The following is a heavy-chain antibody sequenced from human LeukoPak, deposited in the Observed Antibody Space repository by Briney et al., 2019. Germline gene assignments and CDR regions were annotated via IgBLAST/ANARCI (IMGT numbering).Heavy chain of an antibody. CDR1: GGSISSDNYY. CDR3: ARDYTYYYGSGRNGNWLDP. V-gene: IGHV4-61*02. J-gene: IGHJ5*02. D-gene: IGHD3-10*01. CDR2: IYSSGST. Sequence: SGTLSLTCTVSGGSISSDNYYWSWIRQPAGKGLEWIGRIYSSGSTNYNPSLKNRVTISVDTSKNQFSLKLSSVTAADTAVYYCARDYTYYYGSGRNGNWLDPWGQGTLVTVSS.